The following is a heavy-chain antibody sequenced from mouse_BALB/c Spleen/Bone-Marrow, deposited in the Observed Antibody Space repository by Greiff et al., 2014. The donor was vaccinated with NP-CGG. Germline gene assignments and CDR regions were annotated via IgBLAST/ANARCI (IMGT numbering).Heavy chain of an antibody. CDR3: AFYYYGSSLFAY. Sequence: VQLQQPGAELVKPGASVKLSCTASGFNIEDTYMHWVKQRPEQGLEWIGRIDPANGNTKYDPKFQGKATITADTSSNTAYLQLSSLTSEDTAVYYCAFYYYGSSLFAYWGQGTLVTVSA. CDR1: GFNIEDTY. J-gene: IGHJ3*01. CDR2: IDPANGNT. D-gene: IGHD1-1*01. V-gene: IGHV14-3*02.